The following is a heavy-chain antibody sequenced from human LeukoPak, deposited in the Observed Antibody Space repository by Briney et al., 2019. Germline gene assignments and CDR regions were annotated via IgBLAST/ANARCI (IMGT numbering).Heavy chain of an antibody. CDR2: ISSSSSYI. J-gene: IGHJ3*02. Sequence: PGGSLRLSCAASGFTFSSYSMNWVRQAPGKGLEWVSSISSSSSYIYYADSVKGRFTISRDNAKNSLYLQMNCLRAEDTAVYYCARIKGSRAEWLGVTPDAFDIWGQGTMVTVSS. CDR3: ARIKGSRAEWLGVTPDAFDI. CDR1: GFTFSSYS. D-gene: IGHD6-13*01. V-gene: IGHV3-21*04.